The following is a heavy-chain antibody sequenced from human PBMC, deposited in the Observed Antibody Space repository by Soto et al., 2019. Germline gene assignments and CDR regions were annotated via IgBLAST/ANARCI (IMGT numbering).Heavy chain of an antibody. CDR2: MNPNSGNT. CDR3: ARVRGSSWNGVFDI. V-gene: IGHV1-8*01. D-gene: IGHD6-13*01. CDR1: GYTFTSYD. Sequence: QVQLVQSGAEVKKPGASVKVSCKASGYTFTSYDINWVRQATGQGLEWMGWMNPNSGNTGYAQKFQGRVTTTRNTSISTAYMERNRLRSEDTAVYYCARVRGSSWNGVFDIWGQETMVTVSS. J-gene: IGHJ3*02.